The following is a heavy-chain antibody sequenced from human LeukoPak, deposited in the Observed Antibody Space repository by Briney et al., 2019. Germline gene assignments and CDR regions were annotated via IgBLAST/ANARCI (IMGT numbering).Heavy chain of an antibody. CDR3: ARAMWDYDYLWGVPGY. CDR1: GFTFSTYS. CDR2: ITSSSSYI. D-gene: IGHD3-16*01. V-gene: IGHV3-21*01. J-gene: IGHJ4*02. Sequence: GGSLRLSCAASGFTFSTYSMNWVRQAPGKGLEWVSSITSSSSYIYYADSVKGRFTISRDNAKNSLYLQMNSLGAEDTAVYYCARAMWDYDYLWGVPGYWGQGTLVTVSS.